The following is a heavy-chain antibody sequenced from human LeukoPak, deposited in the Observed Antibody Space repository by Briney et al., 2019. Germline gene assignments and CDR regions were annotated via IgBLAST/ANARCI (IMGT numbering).Heavy chain of an antibody. J-gene: IGHJ3*01. D-gene: IGHD1-7*01. CDR2: ISDDGSNT. CDR1: GFTFSSFA. CDR3: AKVHRRSTWNYGDALDF. Sequence: GGSLRLSCAASGFTFSSFAIHWVRQAPGKGLEWVAVISDDGSNTYYAYSVKGRFTISRDNSKNTVYLQMNSLRAEDTAVYYCAKVHRRSTWNYGDALDFWGQGTMVFVSP. V-gene: IGHV3-30*01.